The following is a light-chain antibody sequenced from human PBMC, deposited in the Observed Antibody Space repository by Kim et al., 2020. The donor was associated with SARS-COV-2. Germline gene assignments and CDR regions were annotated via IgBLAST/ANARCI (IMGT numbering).Light chain of an antibody. Sequence: GQSITISCTGTYSDIGSFAYVSWYQHSPGKAPRLIIHDVTERPSGISNRFSGSRSGNTASLTISGLQAEDEADYHCSSYTLTSTWVFGGGTQLTVL. V-gene: IGLV2-14*03. CDR3: SSYTLTSTWV. CDR1: YSDIGSFAY. J-gene: IGLJ3*02. CDR2: DVT.